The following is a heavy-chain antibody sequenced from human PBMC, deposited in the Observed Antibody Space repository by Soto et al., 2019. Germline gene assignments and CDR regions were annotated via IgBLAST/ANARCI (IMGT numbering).Heavy chain of an antibody. J-gene: IGHJ4*02. CDR2: IIPILGIA. V-gene: IGHV1-69*08. Sequence: QVQLVQSGAEVKKPGSSVKVSCKASGGTFSSYTISWVRQAPGQGLEWMGRIIPILGIANYAQKFQGRVTITADKATSTAYMELSSLRSEDTAVYYCARDWAASDGYGGTDYWGQGTLVTVSS. CDR1: GGTFSSYT. CDR3: ARDWAASDGYGGTDY. D-gene: IGHD5-12*01.